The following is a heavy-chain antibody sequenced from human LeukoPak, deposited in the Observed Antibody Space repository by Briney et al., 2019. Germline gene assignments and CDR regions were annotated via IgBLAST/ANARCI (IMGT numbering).Heavy chain of an antibody. J-gene: IGHJ6*03. CDR3: VRESGDYGSADMAGFYYYMDV. V-gene: IGHV3-23*01. CDR1: GFTFSNYG. CDR2: ITGRGENT. Sequence: GGSLRLSCAASGFTFSNYGMNWVRQAPGKGLEWVSGITGRGENTYYADSVKGRFTISRDNSKNTLFLQMNRLRADDTSIYYCVRESGDYGSADMAGFYYYMDVWAKGTTVTVSS. D-gene: IGHD3-10*01.